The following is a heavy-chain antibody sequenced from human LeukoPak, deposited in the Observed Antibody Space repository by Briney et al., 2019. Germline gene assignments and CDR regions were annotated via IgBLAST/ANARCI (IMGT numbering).Heavy chain of an antibody. J-gene: IGHJ4*02. D-gene: IGHD1-14*01. CDR2: ISGSGGST. Sequence: PGGSLRLSCAASGFTFSSYGMSWVRQAPGKGLEWVSTISGSGGSTYYADSVKGRFTISRDSSKNTLYLQMNNLRPEDTAVYYCAKLHNLDCDYWGLGTLVTVSS. V-gene: IGHV3-23*01. CDR1: GFTFSSYG. CDR3: AKLHNLDCDY.